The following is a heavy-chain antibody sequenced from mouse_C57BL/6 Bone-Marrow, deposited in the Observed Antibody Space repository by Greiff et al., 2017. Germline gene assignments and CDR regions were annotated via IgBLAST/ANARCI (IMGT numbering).Heavy chain of an antibody. J-gene: IGHJ4*01. CDR2: IRLKSDNYAT. CDR1: GFTFSNYW. Sequence: EVKLVESGGGLVQPGGSMKLSCVASGFTFSNYWMNWVRQSPEKGLEWVAQIRLKSDNYATHYAESVKGRFTISRDDSKSSVYLQMNNLRAEDTGIYYCTDDGYSAMDYWGQGTSVTVSS. CDR3: TDDGYSAMDY. D-gene: IGHD2-3*01. V-gene: IGHV6-3*01.